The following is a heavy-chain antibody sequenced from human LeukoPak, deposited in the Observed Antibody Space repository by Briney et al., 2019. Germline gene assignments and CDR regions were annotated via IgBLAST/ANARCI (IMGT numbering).Heavy chain of an antibody. CDR2: VHLDGRT. Sequence: SETLSLTCDVSGGSVTSANWWTWFRQPPGRGLEWIGEVHLDGRTNYNPSLKSRLVMSADLPENHISLKLTSVTAADTAVYYCAREGGFYRPLDYSGQGTLVTVSS. V-gene: IGHV4-4*02. D-gene: IGHD6-25*01. CDR1: GGSVTSANW. CDR3: AREGGFYRPLDY. J-gene: IGHJ4*02.